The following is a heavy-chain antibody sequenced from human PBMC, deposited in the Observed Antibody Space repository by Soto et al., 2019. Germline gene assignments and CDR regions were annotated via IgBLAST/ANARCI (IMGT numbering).Heavy chain of an antibody. Sequence: QVQLVESGGGVVQPGRSLRLSCAASGFTFSSYGMHWVRQAPGKGLEWVAVISYDGSNKYYADSVKGRFTISRDNSKNTLYLQMNSLRAEDTAVYYCAKDKGFLEWLLYSDYWGQGTLVTVSS. CDR1: GFTFSSYG. CDR3: AKDKGFLEWLLYSDY. D-gene: IGHD3-3*01. V-gene: IGHV3-30*18. J-gene: IGHJ4*02. CDR2: ISYDGSNK.